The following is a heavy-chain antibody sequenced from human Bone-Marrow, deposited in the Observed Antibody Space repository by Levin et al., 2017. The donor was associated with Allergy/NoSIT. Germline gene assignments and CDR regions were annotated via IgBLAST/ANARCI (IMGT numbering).Heavy chain of an antibody. CDR3: AKSTEKSGFEVPPVAIGNGLDV. Sequence: PGGSLRLSCEASGFTFSSYAMHWVRQAPGKGLESVTFISFDGSNKLYADFVKGRSTVSRDNSKNTLFLQMNSLRVEDTALYYCAKSTEKSGFEVPPVAIGNGLDVWGQGTTVTVSS. J-gene: IGHJ6*02. D-gene: IGHD2-2*01. CDR2: ISFDGSNK. CDR1: GFTFSSYA. V-gene: IGHV3-30*02.